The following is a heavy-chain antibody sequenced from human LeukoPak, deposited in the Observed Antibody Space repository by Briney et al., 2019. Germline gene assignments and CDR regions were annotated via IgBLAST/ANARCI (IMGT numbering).Heavy chain of an antibody. V-gene: IGHV4-39*07. D-gene: IGHD1-1*01. CDR3: ARDGNWYYFDY. Sequence: PSETLSLTCTVSGGSISSSSYYWGWIRQPPGKGLEWIGSIYYSGSTYSNPSLKSRLTISVHTSKNQFSLKLSSVTAADTAVYYCARDGNWYYFDYWGQGTLVTVSS. CDR1: GGSISSSSYY. J-gene: IGHJ4*02. CDR2: IYYSGST.